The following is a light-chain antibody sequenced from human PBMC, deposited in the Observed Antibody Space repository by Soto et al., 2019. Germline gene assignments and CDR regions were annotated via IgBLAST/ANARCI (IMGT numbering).Light chain of an antibody. CDR3: QQCHATPLT. V-gene: IGKV1-39*01. Sequence: DIQMTQSPSFLSASVGDRVTITCRASQAISNYLNWYQQKPGKASNLLIFGAKTLQSGVPSRFSGSGYGTDFTLTITTLQPEDVGMYYCQQCHATPLTFGQGTRLEIK. J-gene: IGKJ5*01. CDR2: GAK. CDR1: QAISNY.